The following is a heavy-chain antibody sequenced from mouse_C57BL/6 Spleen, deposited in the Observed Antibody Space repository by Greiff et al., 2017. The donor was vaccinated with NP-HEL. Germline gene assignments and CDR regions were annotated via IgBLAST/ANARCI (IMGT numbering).Heavy chain of an antibody. D-gene: IGHD1-1*01. V-gene: IGHV14-2*01. CDR3: ARVPYYYGGAGGGWYFDV. Sequence: EVKLVESGAELVKPGASVKLSCTASGFNIKDYYMHWVKQRTEQGLEWIGRIDPEDGETKYAPKFQGKATITADTSSNTAYLQLSSLTSEDTAVYYCARVPYYYGGAGGGWYFDVWGTGTTVTVSS. J-gene: IGHJ1*03. CDR1: GFNIKDYY. CDR2: IDPEDGET.